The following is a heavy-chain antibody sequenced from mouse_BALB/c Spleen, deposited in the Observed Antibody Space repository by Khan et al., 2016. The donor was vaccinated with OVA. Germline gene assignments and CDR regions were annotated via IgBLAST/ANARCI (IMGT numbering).Heavy chain of an antibody. J-gene: IGHJ2*01. V-gene: IGHV1-76*01. CDR2: IYPGTDNT. Sequence: QVQLKQSGAELVRPGASVKLSCKTSGYIFTSYWIHWLKQRSGQGLEWIARIYPGTDNTYYNEKLKDKATLTAAKSSSTAYMQLSSLKSEDSAVYFCAREEALYYFNYWGQGTTLTVSS. CDR1: GYIFTSYW. D-gene: IGHD3-2*02. CDR3: AREEALYYFNY.